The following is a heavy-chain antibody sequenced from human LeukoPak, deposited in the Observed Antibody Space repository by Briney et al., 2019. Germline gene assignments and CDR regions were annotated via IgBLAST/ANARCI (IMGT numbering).Heavy chain of an antibody. V-gene: IGHV3-23*01. CDR3: AKAPVTTCSGAYCYPFDY. J-gene: IGHJ4*02. D-gene: IGHD2-15*01. CDR1: GFTLSSYA. CDR2: ISVSSNT. Sequence: GGSLRLSCAASGFTLSSYAMSWVRQGPGKGLEWVSAISVSSNTYHADSVKGRFTISRDSSKNTLYLQMNSLRAEDAAVYHCAKAPVTTCSGAYCYPFDYWGQGTLVTVSS.